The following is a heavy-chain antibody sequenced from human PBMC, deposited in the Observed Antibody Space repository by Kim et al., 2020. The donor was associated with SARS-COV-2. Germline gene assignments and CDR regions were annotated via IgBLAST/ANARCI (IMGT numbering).Heavy chain of an antibody. D-gene: IGHD4-17*01. V-gene: IGHV1-69*13. CDR1: GGTFSSYA. CDR2: IIPIFGTA. J-gene: IGHJ5*02. CDR3: ARDLSDYGGNSGWFDP. Sequence: SVKVSCKASGGTFSSYAISWVRQAPGQGLEWMGGIIPIFGTANYAQKFQGRVTITADESTSTAYMELSSLRSEDTAVYYCARDLSDYGGNSGWFDPWGQGTLVTVSS.